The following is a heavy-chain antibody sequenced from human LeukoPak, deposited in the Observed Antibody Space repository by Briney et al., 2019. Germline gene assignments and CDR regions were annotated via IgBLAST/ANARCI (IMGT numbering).Heavy chain of an antibody. CDR2: IKQDGSEK. V-gene: IGHV3-7*01. D-gene: IGHD1-26*01. Sequence: GGSLRLSCAASGFTLSSYWMIWVRQAPGKGLEWVANIKQDGSEKYYVDSVKGRFTISRDNAKNSLYLQMNSLRAEDTAVYYCARVQWELRGVGSYFDYWGQGTLVTVSS. CDR1: GFTLSSYW. CDR3: ARVQWELRGVGSYFDY. J-gene: IGHJ4*02.